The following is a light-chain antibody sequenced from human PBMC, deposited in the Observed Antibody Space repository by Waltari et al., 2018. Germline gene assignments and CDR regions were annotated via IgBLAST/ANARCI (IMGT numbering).Light chain of an antibody. CDR2: DVS. V-gene: IGLV2-14*01. CDR3: SSYTSSSTLGVV. Sequence: QSALTQPASVSGSPGQSITIPCTGTSGDVGGYNYVPWYQQHPGKAPKLMIYDVSNRPSGVSNRFSGSKSGNTASLTISGLQAEDEADYYCSSYTSSSTLGVVFGGGTKLTVL. CDR1: SGDVGGYNY. J-gene: IGLJ2*01.